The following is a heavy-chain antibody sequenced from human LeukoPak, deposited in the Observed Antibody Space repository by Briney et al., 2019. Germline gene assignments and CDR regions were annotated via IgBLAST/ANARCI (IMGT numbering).Heavy chain of an antibody. CDR1: GYIFPSYW. CDR3: ARRSTVTD. CDR2: IFPRDSDT. D-gene: IGHD4-17*01. J-gene: IGHJ4*02. Sequence: GGSLMLSCKGSGYIFPSYWIGWVREVPGKGLEWMGIIFPRDSDTRYSPSFQGQGTIPADKSISTAYLQWSSLKASATAMYHCARRSTVTDWGQGTLVTVST. V-gene: IGHV5-51*01.